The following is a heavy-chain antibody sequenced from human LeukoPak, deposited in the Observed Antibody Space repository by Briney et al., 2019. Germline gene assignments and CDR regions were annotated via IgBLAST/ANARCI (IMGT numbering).Heavy chain of an antibody. V-gene: IGHV1-2*02. CDR1: GYTFTGYY. CDR2: INPNSGGT. CDR3: ARQPASMVRGIIITDYYFDY. J-gene: IGHJ4*02. D-gene: IGHD3-10*01. Sequence: GASVKVSCKASGYTFTGYYMHWVRQAPGQGLEWMGWINPNSGGTNYAQKFQGRVTMTRDTSISTAYMELSRLRSDDTAVYYCARQPASMVRGIIITDYYFDYWGQGTLVTVSS.